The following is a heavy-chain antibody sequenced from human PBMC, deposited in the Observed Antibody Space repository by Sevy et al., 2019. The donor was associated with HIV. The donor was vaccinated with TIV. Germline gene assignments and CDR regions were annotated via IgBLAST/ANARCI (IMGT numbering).Heavy chain of an antibody. Sequence: GESLKISCQGSGYSFTSHWIAWVRQMPGKCLEWMGIIYPDDSDTRYSPSFQGQVTFSADKSIFTAYLQWSSLKASDTAIYYCATSRSGYFDGSGYYIYWGQGTQVTVSS. CDR3: ATSRSGYFDGSGYYIY. CDR2: IYPDDSDT. J-gene: IGHJ4*01. D-gene: IGHD3-22*01. CDR1: GYSFTSHW. V-gene: IGHV5-51*01.